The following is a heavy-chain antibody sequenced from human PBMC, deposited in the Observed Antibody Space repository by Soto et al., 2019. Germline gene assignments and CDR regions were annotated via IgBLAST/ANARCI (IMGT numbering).Heavy chain of an antibody. CDR2: IYYSGST. J-gene: IGHJ4*02. CDR3: ARLQNISSRGPVAEFDY. D-gene: IGHD2-15*01. Sequence: SETLSLTCTVSGGSISSSSYYWGWIRQPPGKGLEWIGSIYYSGSTYYSPSLKSRVTISVDTSKNQFSLKLSSVTAADTAVYYCARLQNISSRGPVAEFDYWGQGTLVTVSS. V-gene: IGHV4-39*01. CDR1: GGSISSSSYY.